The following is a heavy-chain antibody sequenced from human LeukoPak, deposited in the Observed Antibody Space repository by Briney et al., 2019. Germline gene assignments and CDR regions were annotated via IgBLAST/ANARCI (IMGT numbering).Heavy chain of an antibody. CDR1: GGSISSYY. V-gene: IGHV4-59*08. J-gene: IGHJ4*02. CDR2: IYYSGST. Sequence: SETLSLTCTVSGGSISSYYWSWIRQPPGKGLEWIGYIYYSGSTNYNPSLKSRVTISVDTSKNQFSLKLSSVTAADTAVYYCARQTTYYYGSGSYLYWGQGTLVTVSS. CDR3: ARQTTYYYGSGSYLY. D-gene: IGHD3-10*01.